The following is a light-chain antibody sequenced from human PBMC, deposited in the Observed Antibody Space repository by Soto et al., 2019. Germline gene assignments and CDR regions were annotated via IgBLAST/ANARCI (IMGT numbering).Light chain of an antibody. CDR2: GAS. J-gene: IGKJ1*01. CDR1: QSVSSSY. Sequence: EILLTQSPGTLSFSPGDRATLSCRASQSVSSSYLAWYQQKPGQAPRLLIYGASSRATGIPDRFSGSGSGTDFTLTISRLEPEDFAVYYCQQYGSSPRTFGQGTKVDIK. CDR3: QQYGSSPRT. V-gene: IGKV3-20*01.